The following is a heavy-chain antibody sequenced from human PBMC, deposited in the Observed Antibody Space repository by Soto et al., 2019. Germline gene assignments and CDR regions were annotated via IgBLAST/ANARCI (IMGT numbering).Heavy chain of an antibody. CDR1: GFSFSHYG. D-gene: IGHD4-4*01. CDR2: IWYDGSKT. Sequence: QVQLVESGGGVVQPGRSLRLSCAASGFSFSHYGMFWVRQAPGKGLEWVAMIWYDGSKTYYADSVKGRLTISRDNSKNTLYLQMDSLRAEDTALYYCARVGTVPVLIYFDSWGQGTLVTVSS. CDR3: ARVGTVPVLIYFDS. V-gene: IGHV3-33*01. J-gene: IGHJ4*02.